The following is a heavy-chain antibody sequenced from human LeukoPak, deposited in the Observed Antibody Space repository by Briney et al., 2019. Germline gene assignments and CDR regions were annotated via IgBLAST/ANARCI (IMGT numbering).Heavy chain of an antibody. J-gene: IGHJ4*02. CDR1: GVSISSSSYY. D-gene: IGHD3-22*01. CDR3: ARTPYDSSGHYFDY. Sequence: PSETLSLTCAVSGVSISSSSYYWGWIRQSPGKGLEWIGSIYYSGRTFYSPTRKSLVTISVDTTKNQFSLKLGSVTAADTAVYYCARTPYDSSGHYFDYWGQGTLVTVSS. V-gene: IGHV4-39*01. CDR2: IYYSGRT.